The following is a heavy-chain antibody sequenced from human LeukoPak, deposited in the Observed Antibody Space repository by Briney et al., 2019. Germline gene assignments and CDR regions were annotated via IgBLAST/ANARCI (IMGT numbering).Heavy chain of an antibody. V-gene: IGHV3-30*02. D-gene: IGHD5-12*01. Sequence: GGSLRLSCAASGFTFSSYGMHWVRQAPGKGLEWVAFIRYDGSNKYYADSVKGRFTISRDNSKNTLYLQMNSLRAEDTAVYYCARERIYGGYTPDYWGQGTLVTVSS. CDR3: ARERIYGGYTPDY. CDR2: IRYDGSNK. J-gene: IGHJ4*02. CDR1: GFTFSSYG.